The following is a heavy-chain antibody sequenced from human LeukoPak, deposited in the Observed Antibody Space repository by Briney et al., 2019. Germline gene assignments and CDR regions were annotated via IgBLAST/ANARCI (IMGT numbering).Heavy chain of an antibody. D-gene: IGHD6-13*01. CDR1: GGTFISYA. CDR2: IIPILGIA. Sequence: ASVKVSCKASGGTFISYAISWVRQAPGQGLEWMGRIIPILGIANYAQKFQGRVTITADKSTSTAYMELSSLRSEDTAVYYCASSYSSSWYGAHDYWGQGTLVTVSS. J-gene: IGHJ4*02. V-gene: IGHV1-69*04. CDR3: ASSYSSSWYGAHDY.